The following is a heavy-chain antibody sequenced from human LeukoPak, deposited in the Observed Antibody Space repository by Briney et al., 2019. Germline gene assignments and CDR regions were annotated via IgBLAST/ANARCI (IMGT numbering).Heavy chain of an antibody. CDR3: AKVGLGYCSSTSCYTVDY. CDR2: ISGSGGST. Sequence: GGSLRLSCAASGFTFSSYAMSWVRQAPGKGLEWVSAISGSGGSTYYADSVKGRFTISRDNSKNTLYLQMNSLRAEDTAVYYCAKVGLGYCSSTSCYTVDYWGQGTLVTVSS. CDR1: GFTFSSYA. J-gene: IGHJ4*02. V-gene: IGHV3-23*01. D-gene: IGHD2-2*02.